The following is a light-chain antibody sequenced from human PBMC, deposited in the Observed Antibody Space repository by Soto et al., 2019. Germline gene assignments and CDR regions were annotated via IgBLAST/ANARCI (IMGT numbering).Light chain of an antibody. V-gene: IGKV1-39*01. CDR3: QQSYSTPGT. Sequence: DIQMTQSPSSLSASVGDRVTITCRASQSISSYLNWYQQKPGKAPKLLIYAASSLQSGVPSRFSGSGSGTDFNLTISSLQPEEFATYYCQQSYSTPGTFGQGNQVEIK. J-gene: IGKJ1*01. CDR1: QSISSY. CDR2: AAS.